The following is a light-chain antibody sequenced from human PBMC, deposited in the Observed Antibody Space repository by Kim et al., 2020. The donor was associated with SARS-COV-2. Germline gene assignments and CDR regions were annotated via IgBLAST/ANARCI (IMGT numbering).Light chain of an antibody. CDR3: QSYDSSNHKV. J-gene: IGLJ2*01. CDR2: EDN. Sequence: KTVTISFTRSSGSIASNYVQWYQQRPGSAPTTVIYEDNQRPSGVPDRFSGSIDSSSNSASLTISGLKTEDEADYYCQSYDSSNHKVFGGGTQLTVL. CDR1: SGSIASNY. V-gene: IGLV6-57*03.